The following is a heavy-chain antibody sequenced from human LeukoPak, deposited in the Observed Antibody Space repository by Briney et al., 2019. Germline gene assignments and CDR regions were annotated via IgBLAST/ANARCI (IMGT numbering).Heavy chain of an antibody. V-gene: IGHV3-66*01. J-gene: IGHJ6*02. CDR1: GFSVSRNY. CDR2: IYSGATT. Sequence: EAGGSLRLSCAASGFSVSRNYLSWVRQAPGKGLAWVSVIYSGATTAYADSVKGRFTISTDSSKNTLYLQMNSLRHEDTSVYYCARGGRTDSGSYPYGMDVWGQGATVIVSS. D-gene: IGHD3-10*01. CDR3: ARGGRTDSGSYPYGMDV.